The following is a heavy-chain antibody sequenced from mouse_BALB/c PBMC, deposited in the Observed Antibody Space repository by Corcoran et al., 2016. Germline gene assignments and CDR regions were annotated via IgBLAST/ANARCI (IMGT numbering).Heavy chain of an antibody. V-gene: IGHV9-1*02. CDR2: INPYTGEP. CDR3: SREPDALDD. CDR1: GYTFTNYG. Sequence: QIQLVQSGPELKKPGETVKISCKASGYTFTNYGMNWVKQAPGKGLKWLGWINPYTGEPKSADDFKGRLTFSLETTASTAYLQINNRKNEDMATYFCSREPDALDDWGQGTSVTVSS. J-gene: IGHJ4*01.